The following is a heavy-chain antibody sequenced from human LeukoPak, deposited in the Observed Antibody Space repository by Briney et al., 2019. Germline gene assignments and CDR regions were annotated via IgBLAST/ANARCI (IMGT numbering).Heavy chain of an antibody. V-gene: IGHV1-18*01. Sequence: ASEKVSCKASGYTFTSYGISWVRQAPGQGLEWMGWISAYNGNTNYAQKLQGRVTMTTDTSTSTAYMELRSLRSDDTAVYYCAKYSSSYNWFDPWGQGTLVTVSS. J-gene: IGHJ5*02. CDR1: GYTFTSYG. CDR2: ISAYNGNT. D-gene: IGHD6-13*01. CDR3: AKYSSSYNWFDP.